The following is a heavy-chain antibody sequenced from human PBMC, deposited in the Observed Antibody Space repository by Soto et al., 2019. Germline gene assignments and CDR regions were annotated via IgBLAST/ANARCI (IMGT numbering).Heavy chain of an antibody. D-gene: IGHD3-16*01. V-gene: IGHV1-3*05. CDR1: GYTFTSYA. Sequence: QVQLVQSGAEEKKPGASVKVSCKASGYTFTSYAMHWVRQAPGQRLEWMGWINAGNGNTKYSKKFQGRVTITRDTSASTAYMELSSLRSEDTAVYYCARAVGGPTSNLDSWGQGTLVTVSS. J-gene: IGHJ4*02. CDR3: ARAVGGPTSNLDS. CDR2: INAGNGNT.